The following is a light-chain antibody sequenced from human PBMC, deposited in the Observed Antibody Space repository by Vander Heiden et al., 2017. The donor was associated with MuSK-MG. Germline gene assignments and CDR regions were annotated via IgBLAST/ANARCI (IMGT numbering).Light chain of an antibody. CDR1: QAISND. CDR2: RAS. CDR3: RQDYTYPWT. V-gene: IGKV1-6*01. J-gene: IGKJ1*01. Sequence: AIQMTPSPSSLSASVGDRVTITCRASQAISNDVGWYQQRPGEAPKLLIYRASTLHSGVPSRFSGSGSGTEFTLTISSLQPEDFATYYCRQDYTYPWTFGQGTKVDIK.